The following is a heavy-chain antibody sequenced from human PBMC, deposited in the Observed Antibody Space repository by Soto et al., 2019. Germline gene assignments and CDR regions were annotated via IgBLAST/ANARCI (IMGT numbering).Heavy chain of an antibody. CDR1: GFTFSSYS. Sequence: PRLSCAASGFTFSSYSMNWVRQAPGKGLEWVSSISSSSSYIYYADSVKGRFTISRDNAKNSLYLQLNSLSAEDTAVYYCARDRLDYYEGSGRTRGAFDSWGQGTMVTVSS. D-gene: IGHD3-22*01. V-gene: IGHV3-21*01. CDR3: ARDRLDYYEGSGRTRGAFDS. CDR2: ISSSSSYI. J-gene: IGHJ3*02.